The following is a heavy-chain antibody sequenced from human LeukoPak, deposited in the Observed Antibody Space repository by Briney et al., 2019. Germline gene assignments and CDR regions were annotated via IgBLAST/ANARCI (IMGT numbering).Heavy chain of an antibody. Sequence: SETLSLTCTVSGGSISGYYWNWIRQPPGKGPEWIGYIFYSGSADYNPAFKSRVTISVDTSKNHFSLKLSSVTAADTAVYYCTRDKVPGDYWGQGTLVTVSS. CDR2: IFYSGSA. V-gene: IGHV4-59*01. CDR1: GGSISGYY. CDR3: TRDKVPGDY. D-gene: IGHD1-1*01. J-gene: IGHJ4*02.